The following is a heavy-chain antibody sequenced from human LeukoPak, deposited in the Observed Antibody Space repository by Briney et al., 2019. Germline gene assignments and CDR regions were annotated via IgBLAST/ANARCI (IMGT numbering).Heavy chain of an antibody. D-gene: IGHD2-21*02. Sequence: SGGSLRLSCAASGFTFSNYAMSWVRQAPGKGLEWVSGIRSSGHNTYYEDSVKGRFTISRDKSKNMLYLQMNSLRAEDTAVYYCAKYVCGGDCYDYFDCWGQGTLVTVSS. CDR1: GFTFSNYA. J-gene: IGHJ4*02. V-gene: IGHV3-23*01. CDR2: IRSSGHNT. CDR3: AKYVCGGDCYDYFDC.